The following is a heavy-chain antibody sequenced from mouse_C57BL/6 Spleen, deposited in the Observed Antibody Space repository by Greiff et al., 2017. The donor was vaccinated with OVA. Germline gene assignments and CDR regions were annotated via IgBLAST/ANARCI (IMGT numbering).Heavy chain of an antibody. Sequence: QVQLKQSGAELVKPGASVKISCKASGYAFSSYGMTWVQQRPGKGLEWIGQFYTGVGDTNYNGKVKGQSTLTADKSASTAYMKLSSLTSEDSAVYFCARYGVPMGYFDYWGQGTTLTVSS. J-gene: IGHJ2*01. CDR1: GYAFSSYG. CDR3: ARYGVPMGYFDY. D-gene: IGHD1-1*01. CDR2: FYTGVGDT. V-gene: IGHV1-80*01.